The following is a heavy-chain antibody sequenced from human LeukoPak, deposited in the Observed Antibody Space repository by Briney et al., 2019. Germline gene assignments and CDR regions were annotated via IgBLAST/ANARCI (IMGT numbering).Heavy chain of an antibody. CDR1: GGSISSSSYY. J-gene: IGHJ4*02. Sequence: SETLSLTCTVTGGSISSSSYYWGWIRQPPGKGLEWIGSIYYSGSTYYNPSLKSRVTISVDTSKNQFSLKLSSVTAADTAVYYCASSGWDKLDYWGQGTLVTVSS. D-gene: IGHD6-19*01. CDR2: IYYSGST. V-gene: IGHV4-39*07. CDR3: ASSGWDKLDY.